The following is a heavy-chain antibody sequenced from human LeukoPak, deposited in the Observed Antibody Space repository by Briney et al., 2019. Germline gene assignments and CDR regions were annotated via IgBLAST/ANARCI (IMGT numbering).Heavy chain of an antibody. V-gene: IGHV4-59*01. D-gene: IGHD6-6*01. CDR2: TYYSGST. CDR1: GGSISSYY. J-gene: IGHJ5*02. CDR3: ARDGSYSSSSTWFDP. Sequence: SETLSLTCTVSGGSISSYYWSWIRQPPGKGLEWIGYTYYSGSTNYNPSLKSRVTISVDTSKNQFSLKLSSVTAADTAVYYCARDGSYSSSSTWFDPWGQGTLVTVSS.